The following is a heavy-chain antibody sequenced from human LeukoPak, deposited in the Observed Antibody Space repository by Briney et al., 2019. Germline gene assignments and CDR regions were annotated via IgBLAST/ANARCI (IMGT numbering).Heavy chain of an antibody. CDR3: ARDCGGGSCYGPYDAFDI. CDR2: ISSSSPI. Sequence: GGSLRLSCAASGFTFSSYNMNWVRQAPGKGLEWVSYISSSSPIFYADSVKGRFTISRDNAKNSLYLQMNSLRAEDTAVYYCARDCGGGSCYGPYDAFDIWGQGTMVTVSS. J-gene: IGHJ3*02. V-gene: IGHV3-48*04. D-gene: IGHD2-15*01. CDR1: GFTFSSYN.